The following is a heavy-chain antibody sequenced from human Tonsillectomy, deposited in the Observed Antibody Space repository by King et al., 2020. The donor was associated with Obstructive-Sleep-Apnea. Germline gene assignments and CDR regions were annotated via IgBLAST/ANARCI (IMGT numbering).Heavy chain of an antibody. Sequence: VQLQESGPGLVKPSQTLSLTCTVSGGSISSGAYYWSWIRQHPGKGLEWIGYIYNSGRTYYNPSLKSRVTISLDTSENQFSLKVTSVTAADTAVYYCASKKFPAAPLDYGGQGTLVTVSS. D-gene: IGHD2-2*01. V-gene: IGHV4-31*03. CDR3: ASKKFPAAPLDY. CDR1: GGSISSGAYY. CDR2: IYNSGRT. J-gene: IGHJ4*02.